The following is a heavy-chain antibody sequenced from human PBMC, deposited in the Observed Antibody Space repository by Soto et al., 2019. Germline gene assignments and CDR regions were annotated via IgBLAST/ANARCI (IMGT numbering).Heavy chain of an antibody. V-gene: IGHV2-26*01. CDR1: GFSLSNARMG. Sequence: SGPTLVNPTETLTLTCTVSGFSLSNARMGVSWIRQPPGKALEWLAHIFSNDEKSYSTSLKSRLTISKDTSKSQVVLTMTNMDPVDTATYYCALPRGDGYNFFFDYWGQGTLVTVS. CDR3: ALPRGDGYNFFFDY. J-gene: IGHJ4*02. CDR2: IFSNDEK. D-gene: IGHD5-12*01.